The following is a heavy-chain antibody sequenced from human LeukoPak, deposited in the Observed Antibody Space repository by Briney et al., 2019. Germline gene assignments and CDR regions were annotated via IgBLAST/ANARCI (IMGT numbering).Heavy chain of an antibody. CDR2: IYYSGST. Sequence: SSETLSLTCTVSGVSISTYYWSWIRQPPGKGLEWIGYIYYSGSTDYNPSLKSRVTISVDTSKNQFSLKLRSVTAADTAVYYCARETDDFWRHDYYYYIDVWGKGTTVTVSS. CDR3: ARETDDFWRHDYYYYIDV. D-gene: IGHD3-3*01. J-gene: IGHJ6*03. CDR1: GVSISTYY. V-gene: IGHV4-59*01.